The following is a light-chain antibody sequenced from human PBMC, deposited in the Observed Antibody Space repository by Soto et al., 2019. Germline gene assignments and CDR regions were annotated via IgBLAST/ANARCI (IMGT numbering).Light chain of an antibody. CDR2: GNS. Sequence: QSVLTQPPSVSGAPGQRVTISCTGSSSNIGAGYDVHWYQQLPGTAPKLLIYGNSNRPSGVPDRFSGSKSGTSASLASTGLQAEDEADYYCQSHDSSLSVVFGGGTKLTVL. CDR1: SSNIGAGYD. CDR3: QSHDSSLSVV. V-gene: IGLV1-40*01. J-gene: IGLJ2*01.